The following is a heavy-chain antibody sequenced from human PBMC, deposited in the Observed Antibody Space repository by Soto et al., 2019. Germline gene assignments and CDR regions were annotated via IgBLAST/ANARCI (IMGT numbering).Heavy chain of an antibody. J-gene: IGHJ4*02. CDR1: GGSISSSPYY. CDR2: INYGGNT. D-gene: IGHD6-13*01. Sequence: SETLSLTCAVSGGSISSSPYYWGWIRQPPGKGLEWIGTINYGGNTYYNPSRKSRVTISVDTSKNQFSLKMSSVTAADTAVYYCARVVRSWLDYWGQGTLVTVSS. V-gene: IGHV4-39*07. CDR3: ARVVRSWLDY.